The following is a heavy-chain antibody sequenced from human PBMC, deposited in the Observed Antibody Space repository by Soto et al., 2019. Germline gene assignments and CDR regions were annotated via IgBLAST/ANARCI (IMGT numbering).Heavy chain of an antibody. CDR1: GFTFSNAW. V-gene: IGHV3-15*07. D-gene: IGHD2-2*01. CDR3: TTDSFSTRTGVRFDY. CDR2: IKRKTDGGTT. Sequence: EVHLVESGGGLVKPGGSLRLSCAASGFTFSNAWINWVRQAPGKGLEWVGRIKRKTDGGTTDFAAPVKGRFAISRDDSTDMVYMQMNSLKNADTATYYCTTDSFSTRTGVRFDYWGHGTLVTVSS. J-gene: IGHJ4*01.